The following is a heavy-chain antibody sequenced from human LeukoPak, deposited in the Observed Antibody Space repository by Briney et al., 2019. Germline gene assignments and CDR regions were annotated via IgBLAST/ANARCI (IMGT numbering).Heavy chain of an antibody. J-gene: IGHJ6*02. Sequence: GGSPRLSCAASGFTFSSYWMNWARQAPGKGLEWVASINHNGNVNYYVDSVKGRFTISRDNAKNSLYLQMSNLRAEDTVVYFCARGGGLDVWGQGATVTVSS. V-gene: IGHV3-7*03. CDR3: ARGGGLDV. D-gene: IGHD3-16*01. CDR2: INHNGNVN. CDR1: GFTFSSYW.